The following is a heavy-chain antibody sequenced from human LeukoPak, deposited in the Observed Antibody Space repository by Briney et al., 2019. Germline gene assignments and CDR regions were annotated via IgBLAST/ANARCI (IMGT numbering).Heavy chain of an antibody. CDR1: GYTLTELS. Sequence: AASVKVSCKVSGYTLTELSMHWVRQAPGKGLEWMGGFDPEDGETIYAQKFQGRVTMTEDTSTDTAYMELSSLRSEDTAVYYCATDYGSGSYYGMDVWGQGTTVIVSS. D-gene: IGHD6-19*01. J-gene: IGHJ6*02. CDR3: ATDYGSGSYYGMDV. V-gene: IGHV1-24*01. CDR2: FDPEDGET.